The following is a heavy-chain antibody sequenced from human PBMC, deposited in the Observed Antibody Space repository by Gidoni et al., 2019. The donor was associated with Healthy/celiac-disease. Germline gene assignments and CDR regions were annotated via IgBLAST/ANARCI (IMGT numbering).Heavy chain of an antibody. V-gene: IGHV4-34*01. CDR2: INHSGST. Sequence: QVQLQQWGAGLLKPSETLSLTCAVYGGSFSGYYWSWIRQPPGKGLEWIGGINHSGSTNYNPSLKSRVTISVDTSKNQFSLKLSSVTAADTAVYYCARGRLGYCSGGSCYSRNWFDPWGQGTLVTVSS. J-gene: IGHJ5*02. D-gene: IGHD2-15*01. CDR3: ARGRLGYCSGGSCYSRNWFDP. CDR1: GGSFSGYY.